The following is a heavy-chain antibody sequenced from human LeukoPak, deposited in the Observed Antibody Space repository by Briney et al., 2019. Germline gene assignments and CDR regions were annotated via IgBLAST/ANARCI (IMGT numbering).Heavy chain of an antibody. CDR2: IKQDGSEK. CDR3: AKDILDCSSTSCYRKFDP. V-gene: IGHV3-7*03. Sequence: GGSLRLSCAASGFTFSSYWMSWVRQAPGKGLEWVANIKQDGSEKYYVDSVKGRFTISRDNAKNSLYLQMNSLRAEDTALYYCAKDILDCSSTSCYRKFDPWGQGTLVTVSS. D-gene: IGHD2-2*01. J-gene: IGHJ5*02. CDR1: GFTFSSYW.